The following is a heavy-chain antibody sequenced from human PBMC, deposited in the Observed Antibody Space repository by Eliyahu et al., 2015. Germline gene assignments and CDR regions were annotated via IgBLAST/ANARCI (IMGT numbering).Heavy chain of an antibody. CDR3: AKDSRDISGWHHFDF. Sequence: EVQLVESGGGLVQPGRSXRLSCAASGFNFXYYAMHWVRQAPGKGLEWVSSITWNSGSIEYADSVKGRFTISRDNAKSSLYLQMNSLRPDDTAFYYCAKDSRDISGWHHFDFWGQGTLVTVSS. V-gene: IGHV3-9*01. D-gene: IGHD6-19*01. J-gene: IGHJ4*02. CDR1: GFNFXYYA. CDR2: ITWNSGSI.